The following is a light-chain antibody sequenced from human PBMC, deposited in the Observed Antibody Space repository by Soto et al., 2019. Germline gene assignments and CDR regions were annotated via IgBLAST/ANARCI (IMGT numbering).Light chain of an antibody. V-gene: IGKV3-15*01. CDR3: QQYNTWPPWT. CDR2: GAS. J-gene: IGKJ1*01. Sequence: IVMTQSPATLSVSPGERATLSCRASQSVSSNLAWYQQKPGQAPRLLIYGASTRATGIPARFSGSGSGTELTLTISSLQSEDFAVYYCQQYNTWPPWTFGQGTKV. CDR1: QSVSSN.